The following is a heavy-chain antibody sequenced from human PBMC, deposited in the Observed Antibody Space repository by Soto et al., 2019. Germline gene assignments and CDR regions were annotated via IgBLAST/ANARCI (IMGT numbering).Heavy chain of an antibody. CDR2: INHSGST. V-gene: IGHV4-34*01. Sequence: SETLSLTCAVYGGSFSGYYWSWIRQPPGKGLEWIGEINHSGSTNYNPSLKSRVTISVDTSKNQFSLKLSSVTAADTAVYYCARVVPAALIDYWGQGTLVTVSS. D-gene: IGHD2-2*01. J-gene: IGHJ4*02. CDR1: GGSFSGYY. CDR3: ARVVPAALIDY.